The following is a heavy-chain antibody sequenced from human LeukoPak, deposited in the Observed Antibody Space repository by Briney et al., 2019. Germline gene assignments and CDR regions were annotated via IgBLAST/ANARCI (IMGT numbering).Heavy chain of an antibody. J-gene: IGHJ5*02. D-gene: IGHD3-3*01. CDR2: INPNSGGT. Sequence: ASVKVSCKASGYTFTGYYMHWVRQAPGQGLEWMGWINPNSGGTNYAQKFQGRVTMTRDTSISTAYMELSRLRSDDTAVYYCARALKGPPLFTIFGDGDGNNWFDPWGQGTLVTVSS. V-gene: IGHV1-2*02. CDR1: GYTFTGYY. CDR3: ARALKGPPLFTIFGDGDGNNWFDP.